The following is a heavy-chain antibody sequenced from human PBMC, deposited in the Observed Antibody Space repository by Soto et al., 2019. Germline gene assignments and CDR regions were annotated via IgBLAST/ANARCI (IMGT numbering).Heavy chain of an antibody. Sequence: GPLRPSWTAAGFSFGSYAMIWVRQAQGRGLEWVGFIRSKAYGVTTGYAASVKGRFSISRDDSKSIAYLQMSSLKTEDTAVYYCTRDDYSYDSSGYYSLFDPWGQGTLVTVSS. J-gene: IGHJ5*02. CDR1: GFSFGSYA. CDR2: IRSKAYGVTT. CDR3: TRDDYSYDSSGYYSLFDP. V-gene: IGHV3-49*04. D-gene: IGHD3-22*01.